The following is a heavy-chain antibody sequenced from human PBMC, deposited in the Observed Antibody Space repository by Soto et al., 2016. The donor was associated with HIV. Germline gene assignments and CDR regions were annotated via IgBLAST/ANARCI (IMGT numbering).Heavy chain of an antibody. Sequence: QVQLVQSGAEVKKPGASVKVSCKASGYTFTSYDINWVRQATGQGLEWMGWMNPNSGNTGYAQKFQGRVTITRNTSISTAYMELSSLRSEDTAVYYCARVVPAAIVYYYYYVDVWGKGTTVTVSS. CDR2: MNPNSGNT. CDR1: GYTFTSYD. CDR3: ARVVPAAIVYYYYYVDV. D-gene: IGHD2-2*01. J-gene: IGHJ6*03. V-gene: IGHV1-8*03.